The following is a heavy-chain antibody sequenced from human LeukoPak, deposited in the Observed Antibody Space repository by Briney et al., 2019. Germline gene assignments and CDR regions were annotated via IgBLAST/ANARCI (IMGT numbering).Heavy chain of an antibody. CDR2: ISAYNGNT. CDR3: ARDPPHCSSTSCPNYYYYYYMDV. D-gene: IGHD2-2*01. CDR1: GYTFTGYY. J-gene: IGHJ6*03. Sequence: GASVKVSCKASGYTFTGYYMHWVRQAPGQGLEWMGWISAYNGNTNYAQKLQGRVTMTTDTSTSTAYMELRSLRSDDTAVYYCARDPPHCSSTSCPNYYYYYYMDVWGKGTTVTVSS. V-gene: IGHV1-18*04.